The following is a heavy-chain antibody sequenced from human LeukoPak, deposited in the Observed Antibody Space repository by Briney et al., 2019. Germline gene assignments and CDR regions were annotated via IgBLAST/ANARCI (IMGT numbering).Heavy chain of an antibody. CDR1: GFTFSSYA. D-gene: IGHD4-23*01. Sequence: PGGSLRLSCAAYGFTFSSYAMSWVRQAPGKGLEWVSAISGSSGSTYYADSVKGRFTISRDNSKNTLYLQMNSLRAEDTAVYYCAKGTDYGGNSYFDYWGQGTLVTVSS. V-gene: IGHV3-23*01. J-gene: IGHJ4*02. CDR2: ISGSSGST. CDR3: AKGTDYGGNSYFDY.